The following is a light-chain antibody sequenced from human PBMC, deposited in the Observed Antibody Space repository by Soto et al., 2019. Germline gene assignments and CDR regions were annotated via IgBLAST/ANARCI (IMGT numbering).Light chain of an antibody. CDR1: QRIGAY. CDR2: AAS. V-gene: IGKV1-39*01. CDR3: QQSYTIPLWT. Sequence: DIQMTQSPSSRSASVGDSVIITCRASQRIGAYLNWYQQKPGKAPKLLIYAASNLESGVPSRFTGRGSGTDFSLTINSLQPEDFATYFCQQSYTIPLWTFGQGTKVDIK. J-gene: IGKJ1*01.